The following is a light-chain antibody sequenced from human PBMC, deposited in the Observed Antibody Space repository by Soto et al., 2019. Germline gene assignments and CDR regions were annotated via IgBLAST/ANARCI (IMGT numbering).Light chain of an antibody. Sequence: QSALTQPASVSGSPGQSITISCTGTNSDVGSYNLVSWYQQHPGKAPKLMIYEVNNRPSGVSNRFSGSKSGNTASLTISGLQAEDEADYYCSSFTSTRTYVLGTGTKLTVL. V-gene: IGLV2-14*02. J-gene: IGLJ1*01. CDR2: EVN. CDR1: NSDVGSYNL. CDR3: SSFTSTRTYV.